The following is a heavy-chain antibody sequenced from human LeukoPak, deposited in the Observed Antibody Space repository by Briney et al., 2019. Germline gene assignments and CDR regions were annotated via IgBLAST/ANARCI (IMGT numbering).Heavy chain of an antibody. CDR3: AKERYDGSGAAYDN. D-gene: IGHD3-10*01. J-gene: IGHJ4*02. CDR2: VSRKSDYR. Sequence: GRSLRLSCAASGFIFDDAVMHWVRQAPGKGLEWVSGVSRKSDYRAYADSVKGRFTISRDNARNSLYLQMNSLRAEDTALYYCAKERYDGSGAAYDNWGQGTLVTVSS. CDR1: GFIFDDAV. V-gene: IGHV3-9*01.